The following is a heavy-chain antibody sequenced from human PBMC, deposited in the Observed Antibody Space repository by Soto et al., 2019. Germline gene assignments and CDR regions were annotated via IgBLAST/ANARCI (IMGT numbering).Heavy chain of an antibody. CDR3: TADGFSKLGLDY. CDR1: GFPFNNAW. J-gene: IGHJ4*02. D-gene: IGHD3-10*01. Sequence: GGSLRLSCAASGFPFNNAWMSWVRQAPGKGLEWVGRIKTKIDGGTTEYAAPVKDRFTISRDDSKNTLNLQMNRLKTVDTAVYYCTADGFSKLGLDYWGQGTLVTVSS. CDR2: IKTKIDGGTT. V-gene: IGHV3-15*07.